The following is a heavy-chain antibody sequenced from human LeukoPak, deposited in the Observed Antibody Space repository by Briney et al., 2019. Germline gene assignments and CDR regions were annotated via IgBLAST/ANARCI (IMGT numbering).Heavy chain of an antibody. J-gene: IGHJ6*02. Sequence: GGSLRLSCAASGFTLSDYDIHWVRQPIGKGLDWVAGLGSAGDKYHAGSERGRFTISREDAENSVYLQLNGRSPWDTACNCWARANRATSPRPWSSGMDVWGQGTRVTVSS. CDR1: GFTLSDYD. V-gene: IGHV3-13*01. CDR2: LGSAGDK. CDR3: ARANRATSPRPWSSGMDV.